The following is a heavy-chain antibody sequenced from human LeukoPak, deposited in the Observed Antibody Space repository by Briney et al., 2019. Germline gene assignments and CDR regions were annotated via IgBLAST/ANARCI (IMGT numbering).Heavy chain of an antibody. CDR3: ARGRIGWLQYYYYMDV. Sequence: ASVKVSCKASGGTFSSYAINWVRQATGQGLEWMGWMNPNSGNTGYAQKFQGRVTMTRNTSISTAYMELSSLRSEDTAVYYCARGRIGWLQYYYYMDVWGKGTTVTISS. D-gene: IGHD5-24*01. CDR1: GGTFSSYA. CDR2: MNPNSGNT. J-gene: IGHJ6*03. V-gene: IGHV1-8*02.